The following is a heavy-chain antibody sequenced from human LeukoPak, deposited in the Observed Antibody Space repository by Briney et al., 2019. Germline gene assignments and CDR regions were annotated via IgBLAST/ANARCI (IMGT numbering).Heavy chain of an antibody. CDR1: GYIFTTYW. CDR3: AREGRDGFRVIDY. V-gene: IGHV5-51*04. CDR2: IFPDDSDT. J-gene: IGHJ4*02. D-gene: IGHD5-24*01. Sequence: GESLKISCKVSGYIFTTYWIGGVRQLPGKGREWMGIIFPDDSDTRYSPSFQGQVTISPDKPISTSYLQWSSLKASDTAMYYCAREGRDGFRVIDYWGQGTLVPVYS.